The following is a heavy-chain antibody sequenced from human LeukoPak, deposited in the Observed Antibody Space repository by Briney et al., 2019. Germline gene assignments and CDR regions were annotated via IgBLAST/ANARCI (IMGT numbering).Heavy chain of an antibody. D-gene: IGHD1-20*01. CDR2: IYYSGST. J-gene: IGHJ3*02. CDR1: GGSISSYY. V-gene: IGHV4-59*01. Sequence: PSETLSLTCTVSGGSISSYYWSWIRQPPGKGLEWIGYIYYSGSTNYNPSLKGRVTISADTSKNQFSLKLSSVTAADTAVYYCARRGVNWNDDPNAFDIWGQGTMVTVSS. CDR3: ARRGVNWNDDPNAFDI.